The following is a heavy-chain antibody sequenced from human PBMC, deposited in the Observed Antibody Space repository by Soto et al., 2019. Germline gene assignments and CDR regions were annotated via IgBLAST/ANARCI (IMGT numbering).Heavy chain of an antibody. J-gene: IGHJ4*02. V-gene: IGHV3-30-3*01. CDR1: GFTFSSYA. CDR3: AREGIAVAGTYYYFDY. D-gene: IGHD6-19*01. CDR2: ISYDGSNK. Sequence: LRLSCAASGFTFSSYAMHWVRQAPGKGLEWVAVISYDGSNKYYADSVKGRFTISRDNSKNTLYLQMNSLRAEDTAVYYCAREGIAVAGTYYYFDYWGQGTLVTVSS.